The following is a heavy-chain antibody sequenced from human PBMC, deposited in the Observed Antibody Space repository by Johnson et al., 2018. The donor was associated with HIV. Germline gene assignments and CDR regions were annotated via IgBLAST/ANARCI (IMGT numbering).Heavy chain of an antibody. V-gene: IGHV3-30*02. CDR1: GFTFSSYA. J-gene: IGHJ3*02. CDR3: AQIAAHHDAFDI. D-gene: IGHD6-6*01. Sequence: QVQLVESGGGLVQPGGSLRLSCAASGFTFSSYAMSWVRQAPGKGLEWVAFIRYDGSNKYYADSVKGRFTISRDNSKNTLYLQMNSLRAEDTAVYYCAQIAAHHDAFDIWGQGTMVTVSS. CDR2: IRYDGSNK.